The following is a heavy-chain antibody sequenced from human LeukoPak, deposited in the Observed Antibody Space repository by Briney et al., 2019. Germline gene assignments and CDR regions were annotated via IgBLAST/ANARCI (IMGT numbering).Heavy chain of an antibody. D-gene: IGHD3-22*01. Sequence: HAGGSLRLSCAASGFTFSSYWMSWVRQAPGKGLEWVANIKQDGSEKYYVDSVKGRFTISRDNAKNSLYLQINSLRAEDTAVYYCAREGVYDSSGYYFDYWGQGTLVTVSS. CDR3: AREGVYDSSGYYFDY. V-gene: IGHV3-7*01. J-gene: IGHJ4*02. CDR2: IKQDGSEK. CDR1: GFTFSSYW.